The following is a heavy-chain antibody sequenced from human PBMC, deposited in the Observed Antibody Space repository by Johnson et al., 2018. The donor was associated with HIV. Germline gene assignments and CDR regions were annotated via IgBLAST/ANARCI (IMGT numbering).Heavy chain of an antibody. CDR2: ISYDGSNK. CDR1: GLTFSSYG. CDR3: ARDSGVPGNDAFDI. J-gene: IGHJ3*02. Sequence: QVQLVESGGSVVRPGGSLRLSCAASGLTFSSYGMHWVRQAPGKGLEWVALISYDGSNKYYADSVKGRFTISRDNSKNTLYLQMNSLRPEDTAVYYCARDSGVPGNDAFDIWGQGTMVTVSS. D-gene: IGHD3-10*01. V-gene: IGHV3-30*03.